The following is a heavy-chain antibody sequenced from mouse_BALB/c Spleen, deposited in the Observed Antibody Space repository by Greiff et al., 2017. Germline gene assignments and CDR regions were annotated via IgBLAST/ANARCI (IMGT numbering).Heavy chain of an antibody. CDR1: GYTFTSYW. J-gene: IGHJ3*01. V-gene: IGHV1-7*01. CDR2: INPSTGYT. Sequence: QVQLKQSGAELAKPGASVKMSCKASGYTFTSYWMHWVKQRPGQGLEWIGYINPSTGYTEYNQKFKDKATLTADKSSSTAYMQLSSLTSEDSAVYYCARYDYDEAWFAYWGQGTLVTVSA. D-gene: IGHD2-4*01. CDR3: ARYDYDEAWFAY.